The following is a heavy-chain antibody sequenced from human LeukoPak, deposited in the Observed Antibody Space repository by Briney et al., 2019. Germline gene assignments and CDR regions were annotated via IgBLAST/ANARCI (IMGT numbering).Heavy chain of an antibody. V-gene: IGHV5-51*01. CDR3: ARRGAYYDSSGYYGGVFFDY. CDR1: GYSFTNYW. D-gene: IGHD3-22*01. J-gene: IGHJ4*02. CDR2: IYPGDSDA. Sequence: GESLKISCKGSGYSFTNYWIGWVRQMPGKGLKWMGIIYPGDSDARYSPSFQGQVTISADKSISTAYLQWSSLKASDTAMYYCARRGAYYDSSGYYGGVFFDYWGQGTLVTVSS.